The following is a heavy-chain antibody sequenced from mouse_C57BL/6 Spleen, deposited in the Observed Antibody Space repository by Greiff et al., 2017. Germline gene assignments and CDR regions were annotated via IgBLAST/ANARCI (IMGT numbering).Heavy chain of an antibody. Sequence: VHLVESGAELVKPGASVKISCKASGYAFSSYWMNWVKQRPGKGLEWIGQIYPGDGDTNYNGKFKGKATLTADKSSSTAYMQLSSLTSEDSAVYFCARFYDYDLYYFDYWGQGTTLTVSS. D-gene: IGHD2-4*01. CDR2: IYPGDGDT. CDR1: GYAFSSYW. J-gene: IGHJ2*01. CDR3: ARFYDYDLYYFDY. V-gene: IGHV1-80*01.